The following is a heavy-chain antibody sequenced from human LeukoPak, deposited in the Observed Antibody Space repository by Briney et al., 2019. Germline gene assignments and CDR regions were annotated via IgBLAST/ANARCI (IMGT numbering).Heavy chain of an antibody. D-gene: IGHD3-10*01. J-gene: IGHJ4*02. CDR3: ARAKYYYGSGSYGYFDY. Sequence: SETLSLTCTVSGGSISSYYWSWIRQPPGKGLEWIGYIYYSGSTNYNPTLKSRVTISVDTSKNQFSLKLSSVTAADTAVYYCARAKYYYGSGSYGYFDYWGQGTLVTVSS. CDR2: IYYSGST. CDR1: GGSISSYY. V-gene: IGHV4-59*01.